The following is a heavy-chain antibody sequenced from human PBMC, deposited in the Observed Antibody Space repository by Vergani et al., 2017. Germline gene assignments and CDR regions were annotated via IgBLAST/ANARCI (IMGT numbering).Heavy chain of an antibody. CDR3: ARERDGIFAGYYNDY. J-gene: IGHJ4*02. CDR2: ISAYNGNT. Sequence: QVQLVQSGAEVKKPGASVKVSCKASGYTFTSYGIIWVRQAPGQGLEWMGWISAYNGNTNYAQKLQGRVTMTTDTSTSTAYMELRSLRSDDTAVYYCARERDGIFAGYYNDYWGQGTLVTVSS. V-gene: IGHV1-18*01. CDR1: GYTFTSYG. D-gene: IGHD3-9*01.